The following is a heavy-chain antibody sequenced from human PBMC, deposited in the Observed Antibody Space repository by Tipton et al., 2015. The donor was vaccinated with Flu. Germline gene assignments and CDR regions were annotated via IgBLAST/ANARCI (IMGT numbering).Heavy chain of an antibody. D-gene: IGHD1-20*01. CDR3: ATLAITALYDFDY. CDR2: ILGNGNT. J-gene: IGHJ4*02. Sequence: TPSLTCTVSGASLSGGGYYWSWIRQYPGKGLEWIGHILGNGNTFYKPSLKSRFTLSLDTSKTQFSLNVTSVTAADTAVYYCATLAITALYDFDYWGQGTLVTVSS. CDR1: GASLSGGGYY. V-gene: IGHV4-31*03.